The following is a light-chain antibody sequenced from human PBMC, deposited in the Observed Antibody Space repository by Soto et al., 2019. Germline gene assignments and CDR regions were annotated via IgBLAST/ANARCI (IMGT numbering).Light chain of an antibody. CDR1: SSDVGGYNY. V-gene: IGLV2-11*01. J-gene: IGLJ2*01. CDR3: CSYAGSYTDVL. CDR2: DVI. Sequence: QSVLTQPRSVSGSPGQSVTISCTGTSSDVGGYNYVSWYQQYPGKAPKLMIYDVINRPSGVPDRFSGSKSGNTASLTISGLQADDEADYYCCSYAGSYTDVLFGGGTKLTVL.